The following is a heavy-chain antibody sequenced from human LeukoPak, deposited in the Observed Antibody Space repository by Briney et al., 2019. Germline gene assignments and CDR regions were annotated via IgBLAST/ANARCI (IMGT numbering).Heavy chain of an antibody. J-gene: IGHJ4*02. V-gene: IGHV1-18*01. Sequence: ASVKVSFKASGYTFTSYGITWVRQAPGQGLEWMGWISAYSGNTDYAQKLQGRVTMTTDTSTSTGYMELRSLRSDDTAIYYCARVYKYCSSTSCLDYWGQGTLVTVSS. CDR3: ARVYKYCSSTSCLDY. CDR2: ISAYSGNT. CDR1: GYTFTSYG. D-gene: IGHD2-2*01.